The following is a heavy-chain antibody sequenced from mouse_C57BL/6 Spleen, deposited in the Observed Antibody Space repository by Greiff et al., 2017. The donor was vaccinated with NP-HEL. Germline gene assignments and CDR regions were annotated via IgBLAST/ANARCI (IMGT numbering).Heavy chain of an antibody. CDR3: ARGVLYYSNYVAWFAY. Sequence: VQLQQSGAELAKPGASVKLSCKASGYTFTSYWMHWVKQRPGQGLEWIGYINPSSGYTKYNQKFKDKATLTADKSSSTAYMQLSSLTSEDSAVYYCARGVLYYSNYVAWFAYWGQGTLVTVSA. CDR2: INPSSGYT. CDR1: GYTFTSYW. V-gene: IGHV1-7*01. D-gene: IGHD2-5*01. J-gene: IGHJ3*01.